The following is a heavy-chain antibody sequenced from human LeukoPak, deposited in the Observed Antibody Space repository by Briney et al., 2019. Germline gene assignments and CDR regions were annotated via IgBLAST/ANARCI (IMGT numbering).Heavy chain of an antibody. Sequence: PSETLSLTCTVSGGSIGNYYWSWIRQPPGKGLEWIGYFYNSGRSNYNPSLKSRVTISVDKSKNQFSLKLSSVTAADTALYYCARDERYCTGGSCYPGAFDIWGPGTMVTVSS. D-gene: IGHD2-15*01. V-gene: IGHV4-59*01. CDR3: ARDERYCTGGSCYPGAFDI. CDR1: GGSIGNYY. CDR2: FYNSGRS. J-gene: IGHJ3*02.